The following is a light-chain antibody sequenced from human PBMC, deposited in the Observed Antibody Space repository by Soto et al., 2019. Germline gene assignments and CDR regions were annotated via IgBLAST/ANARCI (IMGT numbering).Light chain of an antibody. V-gene: IGLV1-51*01. Sequence: QSVLTQAPSVSAAPGQKVTISCSGSTSNIGNNFVSWYQQLPGTAPKLLIYVNNKRPSGIPDRFFGSKSGTSATLGITGLQTGDEADYYCGTWDSGYVVFGGGTKLTVL. CDR3: GTWDSGYVV. CDR1: TSNIGNNF. CDR2: VNN. J-gene: IGLJ2*01.